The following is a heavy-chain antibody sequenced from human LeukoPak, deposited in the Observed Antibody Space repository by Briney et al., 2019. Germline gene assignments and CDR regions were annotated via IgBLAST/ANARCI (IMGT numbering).Heavy chain of an antibody. CDR2: ISGSGGST. V-gene: IGHV3-23*01. Sequence: GGSLRLSCAASGFTFSSYAMSWVRQASGKGLEWVSAISGSGGSTYYADSVKGRFTISRDNSKNTLYLQMNSLRAEDTAVYYCAKDFSYYDSSGPFDYWGQGTLVTVSS. CDR1: GFTFSSYA. J-gene: IGHJ4*02. CDR3: AKDFSYYDSSGPFDY. D-gene: IGHD3-22*01.